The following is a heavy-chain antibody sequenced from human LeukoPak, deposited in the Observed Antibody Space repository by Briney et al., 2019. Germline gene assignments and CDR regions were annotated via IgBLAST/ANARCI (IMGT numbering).Heavy chain of an antibody. CDR3: ARDEWGYYAFDY. V-gene: IGHV4-61*02. J-gene: IGHJ4*02. CDR2: IYTSGST. Sequence: PSQTLSLTCTVSGGSISSGSYYWSWLRQPAGKGLEWIGRIYTSGSTNYNPSLKSLVTISVDTSKNPFSLKLSSVTAADTAVYYCARDEWGYYAFDYWGQGTLVTVSS. CDR1: GGSISSGSYY. D-gene: IGHD2-15*01.